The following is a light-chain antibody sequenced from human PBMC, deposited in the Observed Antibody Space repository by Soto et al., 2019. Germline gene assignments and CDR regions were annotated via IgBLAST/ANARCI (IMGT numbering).Light chain of an antibody. Sequence: NFMLAQPHSVSESPGKTVTISCTRSSGSIASNFVQWYQQRPGGAPTTVIYEDNQRPSGVPDRFSGSIDRSSTSASLTISGLKTEDEADYHCQSYDNSLRIFGGVTKLTVL. CDR2: EDN. CDR1: SGSIASNF. CDR3: QSYDNSLRI. J-gene: IGLJ2*01. V-gene: IGLV6-57*04.